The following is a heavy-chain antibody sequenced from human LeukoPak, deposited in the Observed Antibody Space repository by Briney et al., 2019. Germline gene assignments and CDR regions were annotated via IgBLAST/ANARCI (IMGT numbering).Heavy chain of an antibody. J-gene: IGHJ3*02. Sequence: GGSLRLSCAASGFTFSSYGVHWVRQAPGEGLEWVAFIRYDGSNKYYADSVKGRFTISRDNSENTLYLRMSNLRAEDTAVVYCARTYYDYWSGPYAFDIWGQGTMVTVSS. CDR1: GFTFSSYG. CDR2: IRYDGSNK. V-gene: IGHV3-30*02. D-gene: IGHD3-3*01. CDR3: ARTYYDYWSGPYAFDI.